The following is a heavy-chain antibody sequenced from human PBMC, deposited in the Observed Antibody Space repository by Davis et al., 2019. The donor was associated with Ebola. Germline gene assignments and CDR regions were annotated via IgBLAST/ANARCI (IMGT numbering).Heavy chain of an antibody. V-gene: IGHV1-69*04. Sequence: SVKVSCKASGYTFTSYGISWVRQAPGQGLEWMGRIIPILGIANYAQKFQGRVTITRDTSASTAYMELSSLRSEDTAVYYCARDRDGWNWFDPWGQGTLVTVSS. CDR1: GYTFTSYG. D-gene: IGHD3-10*01. CDR2: IIPILGIA. CDR3: ARDRDGWNWFDP. J-gene: IGHJ5*02.